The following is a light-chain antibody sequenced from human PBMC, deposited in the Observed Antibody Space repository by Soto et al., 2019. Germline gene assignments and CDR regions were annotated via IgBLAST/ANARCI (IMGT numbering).Light chain of an antibody. Sequence: QSALTQPASVYGSPGQSITISCTGTSSDVGSYNLVSWYQQHPGKDPKLMIYEGSKRPSGVSNRFSGSKSGNTASLTISGLQAEDEADYYCCSYAGSRVFGGGTKLTVL. CDR1: SSDVGSYNL. CDR3: CSYAGSRV. V-gene: IGLV2-23*01. J-gene: IGLJ3*02. CDR2: EGS.